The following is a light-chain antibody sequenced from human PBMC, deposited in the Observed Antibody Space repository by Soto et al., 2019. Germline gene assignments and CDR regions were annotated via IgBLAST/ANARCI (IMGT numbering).Light chain of an antibody. Sequence: QSVLTQPPSVSAAPGQRVTISCTGSSSNIGAHYDVHWYQHLPGTAPKLLIYGNSNRPSGVPDRSSGSKSGTSASLAITGLQAEDEADYYCQSYDSSLSVHVVFGGGTKVTVL. J-gene: IGLJ2*01. V-gene: IGLV1-40*01. CDR1: SSNIGAHYD. CDR2: GNS. CDR3: QSYDSSLSVHVV.